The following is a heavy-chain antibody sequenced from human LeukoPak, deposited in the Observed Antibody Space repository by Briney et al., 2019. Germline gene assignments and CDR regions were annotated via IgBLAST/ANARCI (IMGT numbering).Heavy chain of an antibody. D-gene: IGHD6-19*01. V-gene: IGHV3-48*03. J-gene: IGHJ4*02. CDR3: ARGAPGIAVAGTFDY. CDR1: GFTFSSYE. Sequence: GGSLKLSCAASGFTFSSYEMNWIRQAPGKGLEWDSYISSSGSTIYSADSVKGRFTISRDNAKISLYLQMNSLRAEDTAVYYCARGAPGIAVAGTFDYWGQGTLVTVSS. CDR2: ISSSGSTI.